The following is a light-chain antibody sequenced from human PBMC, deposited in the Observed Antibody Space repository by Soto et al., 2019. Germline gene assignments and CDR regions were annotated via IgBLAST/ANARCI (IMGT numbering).Light chain of an antibody. CDR3: QKFNTAPLT. V-gene: IGKV1-27*01. Sequence: DIQMTQSPSSLSASVXDRVTITCRAXQDISVYLAWYQQKPGKVPKLLMYSASTLQSVVPSRFSGSGSGTDFTLTISSLQPEDVATYFCQKFNTAPLTFGQGTRLEIK. CDR1: QDISVY. J-gene: IGKJ5*01. CDR2: SAS.